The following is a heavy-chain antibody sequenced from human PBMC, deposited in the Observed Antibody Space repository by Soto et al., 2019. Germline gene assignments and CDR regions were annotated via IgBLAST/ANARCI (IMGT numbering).Heavy chain of an antibody. J-gene: IGHJ4*02. Sequence: QVQLQESGPGLVKPSETLSLTCSVSGGSISYYYWSWIRQPPGKGLEWIGYIYYSGSTNYNPSLKSRVTISVDTYKNQFSLKLSSVTAADTAVYYCARDIGSGTKYFDYWGQGTLVTVSS. CDR2: IYYSGST. CDR3: ARDIGSGTKYFDY. D-gene: IGHD3-10*01. V-gene: IGHV4-59*01. CDR1: GGSISYYY.